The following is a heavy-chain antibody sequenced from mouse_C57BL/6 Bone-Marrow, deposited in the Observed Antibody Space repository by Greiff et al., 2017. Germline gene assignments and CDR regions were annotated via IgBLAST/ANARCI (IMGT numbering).Heavy chain of an antibody. J-gene: IGHJ2*01. V-gene: IGHV1-55*01. Sequence: QVQLQQPGAELVKPGASVKMSCKASGYTFTSYWITWVKQRPGQGLEWIGDIYPGSGSTNYNVKFKSKATLTVDTSSSTAYMQLSSLTSEDSAVYYCARRDYYGSSYVGYYFDYWGQGTTLTVSS. CDR1: GYTFTSYW. CDR3: ARRDYYGSSYVGYYFDY. D-gene: IGHD1-1*01. CDR2: IYPGSGST.